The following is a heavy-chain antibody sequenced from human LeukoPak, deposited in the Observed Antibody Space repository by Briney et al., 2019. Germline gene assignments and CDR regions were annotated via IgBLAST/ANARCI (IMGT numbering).Heavy chain of an antibody. V-gene: IGHV3-7*01. CDR2: IRQDGGEK. CDR3: ARHREGATQVGLFTF. CDR1: GFTFTTYW. D-gene: IGHD3-3*01. J-gene: IGHJ4*02. Sequence: GGSLRLSCAASGFTFTTYWMAWVRQAPGKGLEWVVNIRQDGGEKYYVDSVKGRFTISRDNAQNSLYLHISSLGAEDTAVYYCARHREGATQVGLFTFWGQGTLVIVSS.